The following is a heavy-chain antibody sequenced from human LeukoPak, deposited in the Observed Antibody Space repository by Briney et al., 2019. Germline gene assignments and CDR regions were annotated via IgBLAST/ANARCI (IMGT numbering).Heavy chain of an antibody. CDR2: IYYSGST. CDR1: GGSISSYY. D-gene: IGHD3-10*01. J-gene: IGHJ6*02. CDR3: ARYGSGSYSFGMDV. Sequence: SETLPLTCTVSGGSISSYYWSWIRQPPGKGLEWIGYIYYSGSTNYNPSLKSRVTISVDTSKNQFSLKLSSVTAADTAVYYCARYGSGSYSFGMDVWGQGTTVTVSS. V-gene: IGHV4-59*08.